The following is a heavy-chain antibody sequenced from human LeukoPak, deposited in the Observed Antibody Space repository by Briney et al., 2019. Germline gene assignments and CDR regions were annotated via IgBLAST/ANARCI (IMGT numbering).Heavy chain of an antibody. J-gene: IGHJ4*02. D-gene: IGHD5-24*01. CDR1: GGSISSYY. V-gene: IGHV4-59*08. Sequence: ASETLSLTCTVSGGSISSYYWSWIRQPPGKGLEWIGYIYYSGSTKYNPSLKSQVTISVDTSKNQFSLKLSSVTAADTAVYYCARGARAGYNLEPFDYWGQGTLVTVSS. CDR2: IYYSGST. CDR3: ARGARAGYNLEPFDY.